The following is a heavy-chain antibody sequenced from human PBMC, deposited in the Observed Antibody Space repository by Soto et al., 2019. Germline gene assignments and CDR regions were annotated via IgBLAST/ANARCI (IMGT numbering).Heavy chain of an antibody. Sequence: QVQLQESGPGLVKPSQTLSLTCTVSGGSISSGGNYWSWIRQHPGKGLEWIGYIYYSGSTYYNPSLKSRVTISVDTSKNQFSLKLSSVTAADTAVYYCARDPSVANYWYFDLWGRGTLVTVPS. CDR2: IYYSGST. J-gene: IGHJ2*01. D-gene: IGHD2-15*01. CDR1: GGSISSGGNY. CDR3: ARDPSVANYWYFDL. V-gene: IGHV4-31*03.